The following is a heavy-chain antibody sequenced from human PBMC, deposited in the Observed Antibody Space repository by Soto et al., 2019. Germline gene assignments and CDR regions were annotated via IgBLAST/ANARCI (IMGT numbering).Heavy chain of an antibody. CDR3: ARGVVTAIPVEFDY. D-gene: IGHD2-21*02. V-gene: IGHV1-8*01. J-gene: IGHJ4*02. CDR1: GYTFTSYD. Sequence: ASVKVSCKASGYTFTSYDINWVRQATGKGLEWMGWMNPNSGNTGYAQKFQGRVTMTRNTSISTAYMELSSLRSEDTSVYYCARGVVTAIPVEFDYWGQGTLVTVSS. CDR2: MNPNSGNT.